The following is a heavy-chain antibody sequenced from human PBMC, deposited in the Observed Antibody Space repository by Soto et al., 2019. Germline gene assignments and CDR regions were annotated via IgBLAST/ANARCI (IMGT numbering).Heavy chain of an antibody. V-gene: IGHV3-9*01. CDR2: ISWNSGSV. CDR1: GFTFDDYV. CDR3: AKDGFSGNSTNWFDP. J-gene: IGHJ5*02. Sequence: EVQLVESGGGLVQPGRSLRLSCAASGFTFDDYVMHWVRQAPGKGLEWVSGISWNSGSVGYADSVKGRFTISRDNTRNSLYLQMNSLRPEDTAFYYCAKDGFSGNSTNWFDPWGQGTLVTVSS. D-gene: IGHD3-10*01.